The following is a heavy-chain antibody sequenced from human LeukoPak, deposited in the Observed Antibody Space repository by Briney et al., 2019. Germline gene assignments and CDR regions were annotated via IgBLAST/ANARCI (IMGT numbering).Heavy chain of an antibody. J-gene: IGHJ4*02. CDR3: ASPGSSGWYY. D-gene: IGHD6-19*01. V-gene: IGHV1-3*01. CDR1: GYTFTSYA. Sequence: ASVKVSCKASGYTFTSYAIHWVRQAPGQRLEWMGWISAGSGNTKYSQNFQGRVTFISNTSATTAFMELSSLRSEDAAVYYCASPGSSGWYYWGQGTLVTVSS. CDR2: ISAGSGNT.